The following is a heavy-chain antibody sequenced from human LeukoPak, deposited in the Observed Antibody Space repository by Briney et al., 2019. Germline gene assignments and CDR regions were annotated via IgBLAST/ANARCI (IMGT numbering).Heavy chain of an antibody. V-gene: IGHV3-30*03. CDR2: ISHNGYDN. D-gene: IGHD6-25*01. CDR3: VRDRREAYSSGWSRDFDY. CDR1: GFTFSSYA. J-gene: IGHJ4*02. Sequence: GGSLRLSCAASGFTFSSYAMNWVRQAPGKGLEWVAVISHNGYDNYYADSLKGRFSISRDNSKNTLYLQVNSLRAEDTAVYYCVRDRREAYSSGWSRDFDYWGQGTLVTVSS.